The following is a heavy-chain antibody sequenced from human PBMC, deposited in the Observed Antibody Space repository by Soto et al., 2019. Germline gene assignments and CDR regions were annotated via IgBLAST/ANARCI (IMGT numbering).Heavy chain of an antibody. J-gene: IGHJ4*02. CDR3: ARQGYCSSTACYTVDY. CDR2: IYPGDSNT. Sequence: GESLKISCKGSGYSFTNYWIGWVRQMPGKGLEWMGIIYPGDSNTRYSPSFQGQVTISADKSISTAYLQWSSLKASDTAMYYCARQGYCSSTACYTVDYWGQGTLVTVSS. V-gene: IGHV5-51*01. CDR1: GYSFTNYW. D-gene: IGHD2-2*02.